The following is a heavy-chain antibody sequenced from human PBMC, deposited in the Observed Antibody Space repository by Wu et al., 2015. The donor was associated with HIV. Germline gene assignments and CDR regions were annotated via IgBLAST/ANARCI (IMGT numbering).Heavy chain of an antibody. V-gene: IGHV1-2*02. Sequence: QVQLVQSGAEVKKPGASVKVSCKASGYSFTGYYIHWLRQAPGQGPEWMGWINPNTGGANYAHNFEGRVTMTRDTSTKTAYMELSRLRSDDTAFYYCARGSITMIEGYWGQGTLVTVSS. J-gene: IGHJ4*02. CDR2: INPNTGGA. CDR1: GYSFTGYY. D-gene: IGHD3-22*01. CDR3: ARGSITMIEGY.